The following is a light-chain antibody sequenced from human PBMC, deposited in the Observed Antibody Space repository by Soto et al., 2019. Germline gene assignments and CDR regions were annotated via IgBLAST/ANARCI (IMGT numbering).Light chain of an antibody. CDR3: QQYYSYPWT. CDR1: QGISSY. CDR2: AAS. J-gene: IGKJ1*01. Sequence: AIRMTQSPSSLSASTGDRVTITCRASQGISSYVAWYQQKPGKAPKLLIYAASTLQSGVPSRFSGRGAGTDFTLTSSCLQSEDFATYYCQQYYSYPWTFGQGTKVDIK. V-gene: IGKV1-8*01.